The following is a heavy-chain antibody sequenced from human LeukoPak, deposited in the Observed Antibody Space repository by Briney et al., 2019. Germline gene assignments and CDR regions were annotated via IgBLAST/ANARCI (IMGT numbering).Heavy chain of an antibody. CDR1: GFTFSNAW. J-gene: IGHJ4*02. Sequence: PGGSLRLSCAASGFTFSNAWMSWVRQAPGKGLEWVGRIRSKANNYATAYAESVKGRFTISRDDSKNTAYLQMNSLKAEDTAVYYCAKQKQWLTHPVDYWGQGTLVTVSS. CDR3: AKQKQWLTHPVDY. CDR2: IRSKANNYAT. V-gene: IGHV3-73*01. D-gene: IGHD6-19*01.